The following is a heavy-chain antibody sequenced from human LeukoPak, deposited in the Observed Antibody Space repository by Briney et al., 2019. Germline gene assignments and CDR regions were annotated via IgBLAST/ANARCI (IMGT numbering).Heavy chain of an antibody. V-gene: IGHV3-30*04. CDR2: ISYDGRNK. J-gene: IGHJ4*02. Sequence: GGSLRLSCAASGFTFSSYAMYWVRQAPGKGLEWVAVISYDGRNKNYADSVKGRFTLSRDNSKNTLYLQMNSLRAEDTAVYFCARDKGGMVPFDYWGQGTLVTVSS. CDR3: ARDKGGMVPFDY. D-gene: IGHD3-10*01. CDR1: GFTFSSYA.